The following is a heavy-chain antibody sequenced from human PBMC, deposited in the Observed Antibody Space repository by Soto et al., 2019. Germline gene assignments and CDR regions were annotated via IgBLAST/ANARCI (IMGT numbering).Heavy chain of an antibody. Sequence: GGSLRLSCAASGFTFSSYAMHWVRQAPGKGLEWVAVISYDGSKKYYADSVKGRFTISRDNSKNTLYLQMNSLRAEDTAVYYCARDLYSNYAGAYYYYGMDVWGQGTTVTVSS. CDR1: GFTFSSYA. CDR3: ARDLYSNYAGAYYYYGMDV. J-gene: IGHJ6*02. CDR2: ISYDGSKK. V-gene: IGHV3-30-3*01. D-gene: IGHD4-4*01.